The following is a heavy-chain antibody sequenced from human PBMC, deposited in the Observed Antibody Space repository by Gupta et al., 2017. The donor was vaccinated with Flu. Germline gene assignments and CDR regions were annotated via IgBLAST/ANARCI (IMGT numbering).Heavy chain of an antibody. CDR2: INPNSRGQ. Sequence: QVQLVQSGAEVKKPGTSVKVYCKASGYTFTGYYIHWVRQAPGQGLEWMGWINPNSRGQNYAQRFQGRVTRTRAASITTASMELSRLGSDDTAVYYCARGQAYFDYWGQGTRSTVSS. V-gene: IGHV1-2*02. CDR3: ARGQAYFDY. J-gene: IGHJ4*02. CDR1: GYTFTGYY.